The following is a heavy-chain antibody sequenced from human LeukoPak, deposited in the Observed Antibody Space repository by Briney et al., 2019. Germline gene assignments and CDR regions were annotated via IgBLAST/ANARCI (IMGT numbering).Heavy chain of an antibody. CDR2: ISGSGGST. CDR3: ATNIVVVPAAIW. CDR1: GFTFSSYA. V-gene: IGHV3-23*01. J-gene: IGHJ4*02. Sequence: GGSLRLSCAASGFTFSSYAMTWVRQAPGKGLEWVSAISGSGGSTYYADSVKGRFTISRDNSKNTLYLQMNSLRAEDTAVYYCATNIVVVPAAIWWGQGTLVTVSS. D-gene: IGHD2-2*01.